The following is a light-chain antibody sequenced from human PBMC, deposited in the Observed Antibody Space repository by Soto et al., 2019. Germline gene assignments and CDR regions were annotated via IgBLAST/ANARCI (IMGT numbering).Light chain of an antibody. J-gene: IGLJ1*01. CDR1: SSDVGGYNY. CDR2: EVN. Sequence: QSALTQPHSASGSPGQSVAISCTGTSSDVGGYNYVSWYQQHPGKAPKLMIDEVNKRPSGVPDRFSGSKSGNTASLTVSGLQAEDEADYYCSSYAGSSNVFGTGTKLTVL. CDR3: SSYAGSSNV. V-gene: IGLV2-8*01.